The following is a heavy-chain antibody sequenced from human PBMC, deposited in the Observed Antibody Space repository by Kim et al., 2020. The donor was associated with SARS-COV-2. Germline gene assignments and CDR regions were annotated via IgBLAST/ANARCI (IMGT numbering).Heavy chain of an antibody. D-gene: IGHD1-26*01. CDR3: ASRVGDLIVGAAFDY. CDR2: ISGSGGST. V-gene: IGHV3-23*01. Sequence: GGSLRLSCAASGFTFSSYAMSWVRQAPGKGLEWVSAISGSGGSTYYADSVKGRFTISRDNSKNTLYLQMNSLRAEDTAVYYCASRVGDLIVGAAFDYWGQGTLVTVSS. CDR1: GFTFSSYA. J-gene: IGHJ4*02.